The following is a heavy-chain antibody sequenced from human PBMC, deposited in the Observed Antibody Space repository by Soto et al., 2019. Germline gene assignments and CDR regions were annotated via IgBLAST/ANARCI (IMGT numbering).Heavy chain of an antibody. J-gene: IGHJ6*02. Sequence: QVQLVESGGGVVQPGRSLRLSCAASGFTFSSYAMHWVRQAPGKGLEWVAVIWFDGSDINYADSVKGRFTISRDNSKNTLHLQMNSLRAEDTAVYYCVRGYDYYDSSGYARGGKYQYGMDVWGQGTTVSVSS. CDR2: IWFDGSDI. D-gene: IGHD3-22*01. CDR3: VRGYDYYDSSGYARGGKYQYGMDV. CDR1: GFTFSSYA. V-gene: IGHV3-33*01.